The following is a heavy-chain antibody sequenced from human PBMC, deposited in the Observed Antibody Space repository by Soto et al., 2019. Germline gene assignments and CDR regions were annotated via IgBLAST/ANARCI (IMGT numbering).Heavy chain of an antibody. J-gene: IGHJ4*02. CDR1: GGTFSSYT. CDR3: ARDAQENNFDY. V-gene: IGHV1-69*08. CDR2: IIPILGIA. Sequence: QVQLVQSGAEVKKPGSSVKVSCKASGGTFSSYTISWVRQAPGQGLEWMGRIIPILGIANYAQKFQGRVTITADKSTSTAYMERSSLRSEDTAVYYGARDAQENNFDYWGQGTLVTVSS.